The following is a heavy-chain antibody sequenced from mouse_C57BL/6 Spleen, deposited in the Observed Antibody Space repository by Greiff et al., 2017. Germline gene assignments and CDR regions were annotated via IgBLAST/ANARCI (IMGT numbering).Heavy chain of an antibody. J-gene: IGHJ4*01. D-gene: IGHD2-3*01. V-gene: IGHV1-39*01. CDR3: ARSGGSMMVTTLCLYAIDY. CDR2: INPKYGTT. Sequence: VQLQQSGPELVKPGASVKISCKASGYSFTDYNMNWVKQSNGKSLEWIGVINPKYGTTSYNQKLKGTATLTVDKSYSTADMQLHSLTSEDSAVYYCARSGGSMMVTTLCLYAIDYRGQGTSVTVSS. CDR1: GYSFTDYN.